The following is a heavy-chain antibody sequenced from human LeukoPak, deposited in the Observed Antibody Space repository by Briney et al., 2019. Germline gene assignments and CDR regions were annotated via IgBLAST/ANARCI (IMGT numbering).Heavy chain of an antibody. CDR3: ARESGDSSSPYFDY. D-gene: IGHD6-13*01. V-gene: IGHV4-31*03. CDR1: GGSISSGGYY. CDR2: VYYSGST. Sequence: SQTLSLTCTVSGGSISSGGYYWSWIRQHPGKGLEWIGYVYYSGSTYYNPSLKSRVTISVDTSKNQFSLKLSSVTAADTAVYYCARESGDSSSPYFDYWGQGTLVTVSS. J-gene: IGHJ4*02.